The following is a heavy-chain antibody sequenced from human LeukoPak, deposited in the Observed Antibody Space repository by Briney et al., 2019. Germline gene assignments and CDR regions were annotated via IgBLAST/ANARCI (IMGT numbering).Heavy chain of an antibody. CDR3: ARSLYYYGSGGEDY. CDR1: GFTFSSYA. J-gene: IGHJ4*02. CDR2: ISYDGSNK. D-gene: IGHD3-10*01. Sequence: PGRSLRLSCAASGFTFSSYAMHWVRQAPGKGLEWVAVISYDGSNKYYADSVKGRFTTSRDSSKNTLYLQMNSLRAEDTAVYYCARSLYYYGSGGEDYWGQGTLVTVSS. V-gene: IGHV3-30-3*01.